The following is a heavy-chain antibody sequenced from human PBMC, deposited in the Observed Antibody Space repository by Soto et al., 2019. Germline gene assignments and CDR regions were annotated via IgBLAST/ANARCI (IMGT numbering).Heavy chain of an antibody. V-gene: IGHV3-21*01. J-gene: IGHJ4*02. CDR1: GFTVSGFS. D-gene: IGHD3-22*01. Sequence: PGGSLRLSCAASGFTVSGFSMNWVRQAPGKGLEWVSSVTSSPSSMFYADSVKGRFTISRDDAKDSLFLQMNSLRADDTAVYYCAREADFASSGYVLDYWGLGTLVTVSS. CDR2: VTSSPSSM. CDR3: AREADFASSGYVLDY.